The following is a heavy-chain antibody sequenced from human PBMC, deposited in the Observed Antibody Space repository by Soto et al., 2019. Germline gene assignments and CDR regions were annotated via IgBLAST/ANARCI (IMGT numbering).Heavy chain of an antibody. Sequence: EVKLVESGGGLVQPGGSLRLSCAASGFAFSSYYMSWVRQAPGKGLEWVANIKQDEREKYYLDSVKGRFTISRDDAKNSLFLQMNSLRVYDTAVYYGAREKRGNGYFDYWGQGTLVTVSS. CDR1: GFAFSSYY. CDR2: IKQDEREK. CDR3: AREKRGNGYFDY. D-gene: IGHD3-10*01. V-gene: IGHV3-7*01. J-gene: IGHJ4*02.